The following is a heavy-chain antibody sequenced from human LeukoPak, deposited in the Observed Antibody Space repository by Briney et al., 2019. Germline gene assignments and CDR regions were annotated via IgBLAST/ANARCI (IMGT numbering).Heavy chain of an antibody. Sequence: GGSLRLSCAASGFTFSNYGMNWVRQAPGKGLEWVPYISSSGSNIYYADSVKGRFTISRDNAKNSLYLQMNSLRADDTAVYYCAREGIAAAGDFDHWGQRSLVTVSS. CDR1: GFTFSNYG. CDR2: ISSSGSNI. J-gene: IGHJ4*02. D-gene: IGHD6-13*01. V-gene: IGHV3-48*03. CDR3: AREGIAAAGDFDH.